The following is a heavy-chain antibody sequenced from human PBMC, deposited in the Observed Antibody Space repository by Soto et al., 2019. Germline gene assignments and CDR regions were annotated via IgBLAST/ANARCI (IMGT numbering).Heavy chain of an antibody. D-gene: IGHD2-2*02. J-gene: IGHJ3*02. CDR1: GYSFTSYW. Sequence: PGESLKISCRGSGYSFTSYWIGWVRQMPGKGLEWMGIIYPGGSDTRYSPSFQGQVTISADKSISTAYLQWSSLKASDTAMYYCAVGIAGAIDAFDIWGRGTMVTVSS. CDR2: IYPGGSDT. CDR3: AVGIAGAIDAFDI. V-gene: IGHV5-51*01.